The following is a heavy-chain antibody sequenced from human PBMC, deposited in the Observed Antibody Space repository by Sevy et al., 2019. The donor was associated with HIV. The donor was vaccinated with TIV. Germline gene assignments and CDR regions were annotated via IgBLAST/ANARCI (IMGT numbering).Heavy chain of an antibody. CDR1: GFTFSKYS. CDR3: AREGCTKPHDY. D-gene: IGHD2-8*01. V-gene: IGHV3-23*01. Sequence: GGSLRLSCAASGFTFSKYSMSWVRQPPGKGLEWVSTLSFGCGEINYADSAKGRLTISRDNSKSSVYLQMNNLRPEDTAVYYCAREGCTKPHDYWGQGTLVTVSS. J-gene: IGHJ4*02. CDR2: LSFGCGEI.